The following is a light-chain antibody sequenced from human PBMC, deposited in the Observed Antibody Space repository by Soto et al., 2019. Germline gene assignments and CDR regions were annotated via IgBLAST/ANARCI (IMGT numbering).Light chain of an antibody. J-gene: IGKJ5*01. CDR3: QQYVSAPIT. CDR2: GVS. CDR1: QSLSSNY. Sequence: EIVLTQSPGTLFFSPGERATLSCRASQSLSSNYLAWYQQKPGQAPRLLIYGVSSRATGVPVSFSGSGSGTDFTLTISRLEPEDFAVYYCQQYVSAPITFGQGTRLEIK. V-gene: IGKV3-20*01.